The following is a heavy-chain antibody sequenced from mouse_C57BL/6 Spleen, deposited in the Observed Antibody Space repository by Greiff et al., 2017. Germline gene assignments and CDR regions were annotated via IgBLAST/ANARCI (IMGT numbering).Heavy chain of an antibody. CDR1: GFTFSDYG. Sequence: EVHLVESGGGLVKPGGSLKLSCAASGFTFSDYGMHWVRQAPEKGLEWVAYISSGSSTIDYADTVKGRYTIARDNAKNTLFLQMTSLRSEDTAMYYCARRDLPYYYAMGYWGQGTSVTVSS. V-gene: IGHV5-17*01. J-gene: IGHJ4*01. CDR3: ARRDLPYYYAMGY. CDR2: ISSGSSTI.